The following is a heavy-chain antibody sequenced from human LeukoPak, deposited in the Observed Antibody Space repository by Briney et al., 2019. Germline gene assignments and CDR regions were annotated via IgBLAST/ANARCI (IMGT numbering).Heavy chain of an antibody. CDR3: AREASDALDF. V-gene: IGHV3-33*08. Sequence: GGSLRLSCAASGFTFTTFAMHWVRQAPGKGLEWVAFIWYDGNNKYYGDSVKGRLTISRDNSKNTLYLQVNSLRAEDTAVYYCAREASDALDFWGQGTMVTVSS. J-gene: IGHJ3*01. CDR1: GFTFTTFA. CDR2: IWYDGNNK.